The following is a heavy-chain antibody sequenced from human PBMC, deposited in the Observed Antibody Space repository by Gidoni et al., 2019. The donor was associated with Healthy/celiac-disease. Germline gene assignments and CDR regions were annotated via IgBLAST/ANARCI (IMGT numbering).Heavy chain of an antibody. J-gene: IGHJ6*02. CDR1: GFTFSSYG. Sequence: QVQLVESGGGVVQPGGSLSLSCAASGFTFSSYGMHWVRQAPGKGLEWVAFIRYDGSNKYYADSVKGRFTISRDNSKNTLYLQMNSLRAEDTAVYYCAKDPYIVVVPAAPTHYYYGMDVWGQGTTVTVSS. V-gene: IGHV3-30*02. CDR2: IRYDGSNK. CDR3: AKDPYIVVVPAAPTHYYYGMDV. D-gene: IGHD2-2*01.